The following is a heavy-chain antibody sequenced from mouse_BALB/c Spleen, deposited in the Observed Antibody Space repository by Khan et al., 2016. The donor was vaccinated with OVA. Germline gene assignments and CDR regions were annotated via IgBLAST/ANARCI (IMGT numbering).Heavy chain of an antibody. V-gene: IGHV1-4*01. CDR3: VREGAYSRSDGWFAY. CDR1: GYTFTTYT. CDR2: IIPSNDYT. Sequence: QVQLQQSGAELARPGASVKMSCKASGYTFTTYTIHWVKQRPGQGLEWIGYIIPSNDYTNYNQKFKDRATLTADKSSSTAYMQLSSLTSEDSAVYYCVREGAYSRSDGWFAYWGQGTLVTVSA. J-gene: IGHJ3*01. D-gene: IGHD2-14*01.